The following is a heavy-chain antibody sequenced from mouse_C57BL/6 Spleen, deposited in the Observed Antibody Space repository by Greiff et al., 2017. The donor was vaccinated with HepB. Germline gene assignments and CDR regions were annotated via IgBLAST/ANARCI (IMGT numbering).Heavy chain of an antibody. D-gene: IGHD2-2*01. J-gene: IGHJ4*01. CDR2: INPGSGGT. CDR1: GYAFTNYL. Sequence: VQLQQSGAELVRPGTSVKVSCKASGYAFTNYLIEWVKQRPGQGLEWIGVINPGSGGTNYNEKFKGKATLTADKSSSTAYMQLSSLTSEDSAVYFCARGGLEGDYYAMDYWGQGTSVTVSS. CDR3: ARGGLEGDYYAMDY. V-gene: IGHV1-54*01.